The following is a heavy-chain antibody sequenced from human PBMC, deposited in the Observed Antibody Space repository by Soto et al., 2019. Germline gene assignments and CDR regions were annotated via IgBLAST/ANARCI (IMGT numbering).Heavy chain of an antibody. Sequence: ASVKVSCKASGYTFTSYYMHWARQAPGQGLEWMGIINPSGGSTSYAQKFQGRVTMTRDTSTSTVYTELSSLRSEDTAVYYCAREGRGWYGEFDYWGQGTLVTVSS. CDR2: INPSGGST. CDR3: AREGRGWYGEFDY. D-gene: IGHD6-19*01. CDR1: GYTFTSYY. V-gene: IGHV1-46*01. J-gene: IGHJ4*02.